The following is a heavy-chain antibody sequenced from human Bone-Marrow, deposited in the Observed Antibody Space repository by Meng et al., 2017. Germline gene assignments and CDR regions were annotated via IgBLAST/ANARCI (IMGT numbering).Heavy chain of an antibody. V-gene: IGHV3-53*04. CDR1: GFTFSSYE. Sequence: GESLKISCAASGFTFSSYEMNWVRQAPGKGLEWVSVIYSGGSTYYADSVKGRFTISRHNSKNTLYLQMNSLRAEDTAVYYCARGLVDTATIYYFDYWGQGTLVTVSS. D-gene: IGHD5-18*01. J-gene: IGHJ4*02. CDR2: IYSGGST. CDR3: ARGLVDTATIYYFDY.